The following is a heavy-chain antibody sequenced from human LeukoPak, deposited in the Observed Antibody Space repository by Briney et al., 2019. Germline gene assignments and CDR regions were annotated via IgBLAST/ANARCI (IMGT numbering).Heavy chain of an antibody. CDR1: GFAFNFYA. CDR3: AKPIRGGLAVSADGFDP. CDR2: INANGVNT. J-gene: IGHJ5*02. D-gene: IGHD6-19*01. V-gene: IGHV3-23*01. Sequence: PGGSLRLSCTASGFAFNFYAMTWVRQAPGKGLQWVSTINANGVNTYYADSVRGRFTISRDNSKDTLYLQLNSLRAEDTAIYFCAKPIRGGLAVSADGFDPWGKGRLVIVSS.